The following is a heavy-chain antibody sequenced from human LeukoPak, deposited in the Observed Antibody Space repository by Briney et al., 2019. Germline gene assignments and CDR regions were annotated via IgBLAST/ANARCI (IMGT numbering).Heavy chain of an antibody. CDR2: ISSSGSTI. CDR1: GFTFSDYY. CDR3: AKSRESYWVPEFDY. J-gene: IGHJ4*02. D-gene: IGHD2-2*01. V-gene: IGHV3-11*01. Sequence: GGSLRLSRAPSGFTFSDYYMTWIRQAPGKGLEWVSYISSSGSTIYYADSVKGRFTVSRDSSKNTLYLQMNSLRAEDTAVYYCAKSRESYWVPEFDYWVQGTLVTVSS.